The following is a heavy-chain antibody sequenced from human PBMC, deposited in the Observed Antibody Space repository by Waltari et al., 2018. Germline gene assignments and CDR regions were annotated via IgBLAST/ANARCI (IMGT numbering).Heavy chain of an antibody. J-gene: IGHJ4*02. CDR2: ISGSGGST. CDR1: GFTFSSYA. CDR3: AKALAANSGRYFDY. Sequence: EVQLLESGGGLVQPGGSLRLACAASGFTFSSYAMSWVRQAPGKGLEWVAAISGSGGSTYYADSVKGRFTISSDKSKNTLYLQMNSLRAEYTDVYYCAKALAANSGRYFDYWGQGTLFTVSS. D-gene: IGHD6-19*01. V-gene: IGHV3-23*01.